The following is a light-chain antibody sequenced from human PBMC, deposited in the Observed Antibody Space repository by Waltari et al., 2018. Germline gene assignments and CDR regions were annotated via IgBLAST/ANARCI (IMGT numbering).Light chain of an antibody. J-gene: IGLJ3*02. CDR3: CSYTTSSAWV. V-gene: IGLV2-14*01. CDR1: SSDVGVYNY. Sequence: QSALTQPASVSGSPGQSITISCTGTSSDVGVYNYVSWYQQNPGKAPKLMIYDVTKRPSGGSDLFSCSKSGNTASLTISGLQAEDEADYYCCSYTTSSAWVFGGGTKLTVL. CDR2: DVT.